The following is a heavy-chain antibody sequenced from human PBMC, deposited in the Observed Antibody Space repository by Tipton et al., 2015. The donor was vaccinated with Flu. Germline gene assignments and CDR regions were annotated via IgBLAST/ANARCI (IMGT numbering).Heavy chain of an antibody. Sequence: SLRLSCAASGFTFSSYEMNWVRQAPGKGLEWVSYISSSGNTISYADSLRGRFTISRDNTEKSLYLQLNSLRAEDTAIYYCATLTGDDYWGQGIMVTVSS. V-gene: IGHV3-48*03. D-gene: IGHD7-27*01. J-gene: IGHJ4*02. CDR1: GFTFSSYE. CDR2: ISSSGNTI. CDR3: ATLTGDDY.